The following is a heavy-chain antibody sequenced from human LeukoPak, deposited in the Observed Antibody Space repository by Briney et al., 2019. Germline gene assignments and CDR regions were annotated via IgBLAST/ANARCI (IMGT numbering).Heavy chain of an antibody. CDR3: ATDRSYPGGGY. J-gene: IGHJ4*02. CDR1: GYTFTSYY. Sequence: GASVKVSCKASGYTFTSYYMHWVRQAPGQGLEWMGIINPSGGSTSYAQKFQGRVTMTEDTSTDTAYMELSSLRSEDTAVYYCATDRSYPGGGYWGQGTLVTVSS. CDR2: INPSGGST. D-gene: IGHD1-26*01. V-gene: IGHV1-46*01.